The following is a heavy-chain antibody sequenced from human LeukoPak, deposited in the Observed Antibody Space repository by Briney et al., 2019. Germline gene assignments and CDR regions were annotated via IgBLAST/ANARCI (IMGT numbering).Heavy chain of an antibody. CDR1: GFTFSSYA. CDR3: AKQKAVAGTPRYFDY. J-gene: IGHJ4*02. D-gene: IGHD6-19*01. V-gene: IGHV3-23*01. CDR2: ISGSGGST. Sequence: GGSLRLSCAASGFTFSSYAMSWVRQAPGKGLEWVSAISGSGGSTYYADSVKGRFTISRDNSKNTLYLQMNSLRAEDTAVYYCAKQKAVAGTPRYFDYWGQGTLVTVSS.